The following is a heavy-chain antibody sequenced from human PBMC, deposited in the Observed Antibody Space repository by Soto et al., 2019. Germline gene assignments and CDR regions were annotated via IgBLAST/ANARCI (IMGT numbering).Heavy chain of an antibody. CDR3: AREEEAYCGGDCYSHAFDI. D-gene: IGHD2-21*01. J-gene: IGHJ3*02. CDR1: GFTVSSNY. CDR2: IYSGGST. Sequence: GGSLRLSCAASGFTVSSNYMSWVRQAPGKGLEWVSVIYSGGSTYYADSVKGRFTISRDNSKNTLYLQMDSLRAEDTAVYCCAREEEAYCGGDCYSHAFDIWGQGTMVTV. V-gene: IGHV3-66*01.